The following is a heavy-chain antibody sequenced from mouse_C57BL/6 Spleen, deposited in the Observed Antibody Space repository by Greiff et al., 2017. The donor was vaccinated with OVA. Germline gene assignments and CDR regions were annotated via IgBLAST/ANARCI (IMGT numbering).Heavy chain of an antibody. V-gene: IGHV14-4*01. D-gene: IGHD4-1*01. CDR3: TTVLTGTFAY. CDR2: IDPENGDT. CDR1: GFNIKDDY. J-gene: IGHJ3*01. Sequence: EVKLQQSGAELVRPGASVKLSCTASGFNIKDDYMHWVKQRPEQGLEWIGWIDPENGDTEYASKFQGKATITADTSSNTAYLQLSSLTSEDTAVYYCTTVLTGTFAYWGQGTLVTVSA.